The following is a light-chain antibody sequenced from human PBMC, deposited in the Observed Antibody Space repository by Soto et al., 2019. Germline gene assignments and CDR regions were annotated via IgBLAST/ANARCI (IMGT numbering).Light chain of an antibody. CDR1: QSVSSN. J-gene: IGKJ1*01. V-gene: IGKV3-15*01. CDR3: QQYNNWPWT. Sequence: EIVLTQSPDTLSLSPGERATLSCRASQSVSSNLAWYQQKPGQAPRLLIYGASTRATGIPARFSGSGSGTEFTLTISSLQSEDFAVYYCQQYNNWPWTFGQGTKVEIQ. CDR2: GAS.